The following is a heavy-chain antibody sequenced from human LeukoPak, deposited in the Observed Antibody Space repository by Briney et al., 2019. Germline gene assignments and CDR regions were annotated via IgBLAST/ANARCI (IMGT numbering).Heavy chain of an antibody. CDR1: GGSISSYY. V-gene: IGHV4-59*08. CDR2: IYYSGSS. CDR3: ARAYSSSRYGIDC. Sequence: SETLSLTCTISGGSISSYYWSWIRQPPGKGLEWIGYIYYSGSSNYNPSLKSRVTISVDTSKNQFSLMLSSVTAADTAVYYCARAYSSSRYGIDCWGQGTLVTVSS. J-gene: IGHJ4*02. D-gene: IGHD6-13*01.